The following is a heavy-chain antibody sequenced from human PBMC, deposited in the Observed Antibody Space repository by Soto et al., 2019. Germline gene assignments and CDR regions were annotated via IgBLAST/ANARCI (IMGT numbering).Heavy chain of an antibody. V-gene: IGHV4-39*01. J-gene: IGHJ5*02. CDR1: GASISSTSYY. D-gene: IGHD1-7*01. Sequence: ETLSLTCTVSGASISSTSYYWGWIRQPPGKGLEWIGSISYSGSTYYNPSLKSRVTISVDTSKNQFSLKLSSVTAADTAVYYCARQGITTTTPKRNLFDPWGQGTLVTVSS. CDR3: ARQGITTTTPKRNLFDP. CDR2: ISYSGST.